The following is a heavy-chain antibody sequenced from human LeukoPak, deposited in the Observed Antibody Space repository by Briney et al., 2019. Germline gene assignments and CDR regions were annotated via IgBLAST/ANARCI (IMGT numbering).Heavy chain of an antibody. CDR1: GFPFSDYV. D-gene: IGHD5-18*01. CDR3: ARDRGYSYGYYYYYYMDV. CDR2: ISYDGSNK. Sequence: GGSLRLSCAASGFPFSDYVMHWVRQAPGKGLEWVAVISYDGSNKYYADSVKGRFTISRDNSKNTLYLQMNSLRAEDTAVYYCARDRGYSYGYYYYYYMDVWGKGTTVTVSS. V-gene: IGHV3-30*19. J-gene: IGHJ6*03.